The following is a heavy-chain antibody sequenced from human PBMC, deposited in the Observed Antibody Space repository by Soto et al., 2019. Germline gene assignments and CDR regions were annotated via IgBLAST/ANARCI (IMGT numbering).Heavy chain of an antibody. J-gene: IGHJ4*02. CDR1: GFTFSSYG. CDR3: AKDYGSGSFPFDY. V-gene: IGHV3-30*18. D-gene: IGHD3-10*01. Sequence: SGGSLRLSCAASGFTFSSYGMHWVRQAPGKGLEWVAVISYDGSNKYYADSVKGRFTISRDNSKNTLYLQKNSLRAEDTAVYYCAKDYGSGSFPFDYWGQETLVTVSS. CDR2: ISYDGSNK.